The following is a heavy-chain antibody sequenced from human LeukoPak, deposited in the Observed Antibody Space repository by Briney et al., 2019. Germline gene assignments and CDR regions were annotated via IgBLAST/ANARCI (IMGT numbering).Heavy chain of an antibody. V-gene: IGHV3-23*01. J-gene: IGHJ3*01. CDR2: IRGSGGDI. Sequence: GGSLRLSCVASGLAFRNYAMTWVRQAPGKGLEWVSVIRGSGGDIRYADSVKGRFTISRDNSENTLYLQMNSLRAEDTAVYYCGKDPNGGYIGAFDFWGQGTMVTVSS. D-gene: IGHD5-12*01. CDR1: GLAFRNYA. CDR3: GKDPNGGYIGAFDF.